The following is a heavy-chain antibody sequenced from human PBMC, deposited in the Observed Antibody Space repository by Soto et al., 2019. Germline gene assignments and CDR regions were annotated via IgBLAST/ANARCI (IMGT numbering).Heavy chain of an antibody. V-gene: IGHV4-39*01. CDR2: IYYSGST. J-gene: IGHJ5*02. D-gene: IGHD2-2*01. Sequence: SETLSLTCTVSGGSISSSSYYWGWIRQPPGKGLEWIGSIYYSGSTYYNPSLKSRVTLSVDTSKNQFSLKLSSVTAADTAVYYCARLGSTYQPYNWFDPWGQGTLVTVSS. CDR3: ARLGSTYQPYNWFDP. CDR1: GGSISSSSYY.